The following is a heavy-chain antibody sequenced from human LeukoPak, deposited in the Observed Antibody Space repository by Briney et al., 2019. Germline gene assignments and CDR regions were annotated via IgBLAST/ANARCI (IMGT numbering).Heavy chain of an antibody. CDR3: ASSTVTIYYYYYYMDV. D-gene: IGHD4-11*01. Sequence: PGGSLRLSCAASGFTFSSYWMSWVRQAPGKGLEWVANIKQDGSEKYYVDSVKGRFTISRDNAKNSLYLQMNSLRAEDTAVYYCASSTVTIYYYYYYMDVWGKGTTVTVSS. CDR1: GFTFSSYW. CDR2: IKQDGSEK. V-gene: IGHV3-7*01. J-gene: IGHJ6*03.